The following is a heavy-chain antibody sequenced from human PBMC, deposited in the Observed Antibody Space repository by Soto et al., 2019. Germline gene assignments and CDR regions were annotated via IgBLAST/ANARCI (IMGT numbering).Heavy chain of an antibody. CDR3: AREYRYYYDSSGYGRYGFDP. V-gene: IGHV4-61*01. J-gene: IGHJ5*02. Sequence: SETMPLTYTVSGGSGSSGSYYWSWIRQPPGKGLEWIGYIYYSGSTNYNPPLKSRVTISVDTSKNQFSLKLSSVTAADTAVYYCAREYRYYYDSSGYGRYGFDPWGQGTLVTVSS. CDR2: IYYSGST. CDR1: GGSGSSGSYY. D-gene: IGHD3-22*01.